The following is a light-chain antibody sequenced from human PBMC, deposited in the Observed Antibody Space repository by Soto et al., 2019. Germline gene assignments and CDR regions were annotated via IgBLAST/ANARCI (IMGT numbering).Light chain of an antibody. CDR1: HDIGNY. CDR2: ETT. V-gene: IGKV1-33*01. CDR3: QRHLSLPCT. J-gene: IGKJ3*01. Sequence: DIQMTQSPSSLSASVGDRVTITCQASHDIGNYLNWYQQKPGKAPKLLIYETTTMEIGVPSRFSGSRSGTDFSFSISSLQPEDIAPYDCQRHLSLPCTFGPGTKVDIK.